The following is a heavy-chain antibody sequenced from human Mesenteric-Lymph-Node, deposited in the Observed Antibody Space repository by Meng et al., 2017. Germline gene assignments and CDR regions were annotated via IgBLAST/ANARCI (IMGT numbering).Heavy chain of an antibody. CDR3: ARDLGSIAALSY. Sequence: QVQVQESGPGLVKPSPTLSLTCTVSGGSMSSGDYFWNWIRQPPGKGLEWIGYISYSGSTNYNPSLRSRVTISVDTSKNQFSLRLNSVTAADTAVYYCARDLGSIAALSYWGQGTLVTVSS. J-gene: IGHJ4*02. V-gene: IGHV4-61*08. CDR1: GGSMSSGDYF. CDR2: ISYSGST. D-gene: IGHD6-6*01.